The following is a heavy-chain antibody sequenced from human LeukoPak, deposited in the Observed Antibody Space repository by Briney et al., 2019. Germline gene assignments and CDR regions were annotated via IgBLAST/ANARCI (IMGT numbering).Heavy chain of an antibody. Sequence: GASVKVSCKASGYSFTSHYMHWVRQAPGQGLEWMGLINPSGGSTNYAQKFQGRVTMTRDTSTTTAYMELTSLRSDDTAVYYCARDYSPRLVRGIRGPDKDNYRDVWGKGTPVTVSS. D-gene: IGHD3-10*01. CDR2: INPSGGST. CDR3: ARDYSPRLVRGIRGPDKDNYRDV. V-gene: IGHV1-46*01. J-gene: IGHJ6*03. CDR1: GYSFTSHY.